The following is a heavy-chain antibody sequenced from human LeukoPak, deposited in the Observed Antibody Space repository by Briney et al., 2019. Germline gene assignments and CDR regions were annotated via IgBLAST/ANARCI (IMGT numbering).Heavy chain of an antibody. D-gene: IGHD3-22*01. J-gene: IGHJ4*02. CDR3: ARGGSTMTIGPGNELDY. Sequence: GGSLRLSCAASGFTFSDYYMSWIRQAPGKGLEWVSYISSSSSYTNYADSVKGRFTISRDNSKNTVYLQMNSLRAEDTAVYYCARGGSTMTIGPGNELDYWGQGTLVTVSS. V-gene: IGHV3-11*05. CDR2: ISSSSSYT. CDR1: GFTFSDYY.